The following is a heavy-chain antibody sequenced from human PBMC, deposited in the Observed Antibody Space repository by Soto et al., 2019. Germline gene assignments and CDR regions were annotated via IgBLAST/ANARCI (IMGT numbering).Heavy chain of an antibody. D-gene: IGHD3-22*01. CDR1: GFTFSSYA. CDR3: AKGPSSAYYYVEAPQDY. CDR2: ISGSGGST. V-gene: IGHV3-23*01. J-gene: IGHJ4*02. Sequence: GGSLRLSCAASGFTFSSYAMSWVRQAPGKGLEWVSAISGSGGSTYYADSVKGRFTISRDNSKNTLYLQMNSLRAEDTAVYYCAKGPSSAYYYVEAPQDYWGQGTLVTVSS.